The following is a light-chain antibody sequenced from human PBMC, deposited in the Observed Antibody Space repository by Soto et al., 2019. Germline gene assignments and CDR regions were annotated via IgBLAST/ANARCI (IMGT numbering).Light chain of an antibody. Sequence: LTQPASLSGSPGQSITISCTGTSSDIGAYDYVSSFQQHPGKAPKLMISEVNNRPSGVSNRFSGSKSGNTAYLTISGLQVEDEAEYFCFSFTTTRTHVLGTGTKVTV. CDR2: EVN. J-gene: IGLJ1*01. V-gene: IGLV2-14*01. CDR1: SSDIGAYDY. CDR3: FSFTTTRTHV.